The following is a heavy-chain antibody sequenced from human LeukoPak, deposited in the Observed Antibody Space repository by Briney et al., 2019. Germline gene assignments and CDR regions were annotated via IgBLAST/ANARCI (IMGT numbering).Heavy chain of an antibody. CDR1: GFTYSNYA. J-gene: IGHJ4*02. Sequence: GGSLRLSCAASGFTYSNYAMSWVRQTPGKGLEGVANINKDGSEKNHADSVKGRFTISRDNAKNSFYLQMNNLRAEDTAIYYCATEGEIGFGYLYWGQGTLVTVSS. V-gene: IGHV3-7*01. CDR3: ATEGEIGFGYLY. D-gene: IGHD5-18*01. CDR2: INKDGSEK.